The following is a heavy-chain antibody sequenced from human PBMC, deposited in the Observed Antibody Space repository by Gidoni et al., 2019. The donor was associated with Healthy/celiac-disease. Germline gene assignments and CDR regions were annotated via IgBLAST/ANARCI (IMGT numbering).Heavy chain of an antibody. CDR1: GGSFRGYY. CDR3: ARPLYYGSGSYQN. J-gene: IGHJ4*02. Sequence: QVQLQQWGAGLLKPSETLSLTCAVYGGSFRGYYWSWIRQPPGKWLEWIGEIHHSGSTNYNPSLKSRVTRSVDTSKNQFSLKLSSVTAADTAVYYCARPLYYGSGSYQNWGQGTLVTVSS. V-gene: IGHV4-34*01. CDR2: IHHSGST. D-gene: IGHD3-10*01.